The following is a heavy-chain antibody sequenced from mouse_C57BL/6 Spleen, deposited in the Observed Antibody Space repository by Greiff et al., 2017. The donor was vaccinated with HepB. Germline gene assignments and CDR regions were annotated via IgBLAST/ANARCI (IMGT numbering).Heavy chain of an antibody. J-gene: IGHJ4*01. CDR1: GFTFSSYA. Sequence: EVKLMESGGGLVKPGGSLKLSCAASGFTFSSYAMSWVRQTPEKRLEWVATISDGGSYTYYPDNVKGRFTISRDNAKNNLYLQMSHLKSEDTAMYYCARKYYYGSSYDYAMDYWGQGTSVTVSS. CDR3: ARKYYYGSSYDYAMDY. V-gene: IGHV5-4*03. D-gene: IGHD1-1*01. CDR2: ISDGGSYT.